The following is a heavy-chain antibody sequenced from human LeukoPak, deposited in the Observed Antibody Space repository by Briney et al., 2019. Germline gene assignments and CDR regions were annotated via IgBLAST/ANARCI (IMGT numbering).Heavy chain of an antibody. CDR1: GGTFSSYS. Sequence: ASVKVSCKASGGTFSSYSISWLRQAPGQGLEWMGRIIPILGIANYAQKFQGRVTITADKSTSTAYMELSSLRSEDTAVYSCARIYSLTGYYFPGWGQGTMVTVSS. CDR3: ARIYSLTGYYFPG. CDR2: IIPILGIA. J-gene: IGHJ3*01. V-gene: IGHV1-69*02. D-gene: IGHD3-9*01.